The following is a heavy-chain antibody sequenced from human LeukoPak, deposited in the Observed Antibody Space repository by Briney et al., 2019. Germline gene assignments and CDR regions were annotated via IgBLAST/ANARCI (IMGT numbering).Heavy chain of an antibody. CDR3: AREEWRIYNYMDV. V-gene: IGHV1-46*01. CDR1: GYTFTSYY. Sequence: GASVKVSCKASGYTFTSYYMHWVRQAPGQGLEWMGIINPSGGSTSYAQKFQGRVGMTRDMSTSTVYMELSSLRSEDTAVYYCAREEWRIYNYMDVWGKGTTVTVSS. CDR2: INPSGGST. D-gene: IGHD3-3*01. J-gene: IGHJ6*03.